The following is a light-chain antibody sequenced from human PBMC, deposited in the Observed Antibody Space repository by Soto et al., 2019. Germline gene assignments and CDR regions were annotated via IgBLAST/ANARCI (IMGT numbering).Light chain of an antibody. Sequence: QSVLAQPRSVSGSPGQLLTISCTGTSSDVDDYRYVSWYQQYPGKAPKLVIYDGNKRPSGVPDRFSGSNSGNTASLTISGLQAEDEADYYCCSYVTTPEIFGTGTKVTV. CDR3: CSYVTTPEI. V-gene: IGLV2-11*01. CDR1: SSDVDDYRY. J-gene: IGLJ1*01. CDR2: DGN.